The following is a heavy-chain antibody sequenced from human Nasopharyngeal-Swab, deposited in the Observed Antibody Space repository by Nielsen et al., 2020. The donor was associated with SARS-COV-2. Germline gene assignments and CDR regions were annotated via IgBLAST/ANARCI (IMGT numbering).Heavy chain of an antibody. Sequence: GGSLRLSCAASGFTFSNYGMHWVRQAPGKGLEWVAVISYDGNIKSYADSVRGRFLISRDNFHNTLYLQMSRLRTEDRAVYYCAKAFGEDQLAEDAFDAWGQGTMVTVSS. CDR1: GFTFSNYG. V-gene: IGHV3-30*18. CDR2: ISYDGNIK. D-gene: IGHD3-16*01. J-gene: IGHJ3*01. CDR3: AKAFGEDQLAEDAFDA.